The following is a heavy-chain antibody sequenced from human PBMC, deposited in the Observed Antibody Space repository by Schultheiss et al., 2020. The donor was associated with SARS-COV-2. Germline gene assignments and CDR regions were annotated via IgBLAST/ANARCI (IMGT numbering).Heavy chain of an antibody. CDR1: GFTFSNYG. D-gene: IGHD3-10*01. V-gene: IGHV3-33*08. CDR3: ARDTGGFGGFGY. Sequence: GGSLRLSCAASGFTFSNYGMHWVRQAPGKGLEWVAVIWYDGSHKYYADSVKGRFPISRDNSKNTLYLQMNSLRAEDTAVYYCARDTGGFGGFGYWGQGTLVTGSS. CDR2: IWYDGSHK. J-gene: IGHJ4*02.